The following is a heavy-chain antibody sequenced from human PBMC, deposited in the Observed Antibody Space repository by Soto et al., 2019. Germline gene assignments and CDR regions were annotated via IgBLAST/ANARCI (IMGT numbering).Heavy chain of an antibody. CDR1: GFTFSGYA. J-gene: IGHJ6*02. V-gene: IGHV3-23*01. D-gene: IGHD3-16*01. Sequence: GGYPRLSCAASGFTFSGYAMSWVRQAPGKGLEWVSAISGSGGSTYYADSVKGRFTISRDNSKNTLYLQMNSLRAEDTAVYYCAKALRPYYYGMDVWGQGTPVSVSS. CDR3: AKALRPYYYGMDV. CDR2: ISGSGGST.